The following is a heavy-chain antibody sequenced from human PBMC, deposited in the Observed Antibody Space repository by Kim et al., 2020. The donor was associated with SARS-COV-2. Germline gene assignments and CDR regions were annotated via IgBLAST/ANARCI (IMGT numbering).Heavy chain of an antibody. CDR1: GYTFTSYA. CDR2: INTNTGNP. D-gene: IGHD3-10*01. V-gene: IGHV7-4-1*02. CDR3: ARGWAGITMVQGVTDGMDV. J-gene: IGHJ6*02. Sequence: ASVKVSCKASGYTFTSYAMNWVRQAPGQGLEWMGWINTNTGNPTYAQGFTGRFVFSLDTSVSTAYLQISSLKAEDTAVYYCARGWAGITMVQGVTDGMDVWGQGTTVTVSS.